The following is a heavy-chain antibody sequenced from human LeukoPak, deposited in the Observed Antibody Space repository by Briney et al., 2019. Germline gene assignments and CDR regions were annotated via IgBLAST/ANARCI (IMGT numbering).Heavy chain of an antibody. V-gene: IGHV3-23*01. D-gene: IGHD6-19*01. CDR1: GFTFSSYA. J-gene: IGHJ4*02. CDR3: AKTIAVAGTTPEAF. CDR2: ISGSGGST. Sequence: GGSLRLSCAASGFTFSSYAMSWVRQAPGKGLEWVSAISGSGGSTYYADSVKGRFTISRDNSKNTLYLQMNSLRAEDTAVYYCAKTIAVAGTTPEAFWGQGTLVTVSS.